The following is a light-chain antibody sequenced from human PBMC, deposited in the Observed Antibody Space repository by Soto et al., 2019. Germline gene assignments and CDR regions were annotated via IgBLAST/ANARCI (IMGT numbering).Light chain of an antibody. Sequence: QSALTQPRSVSWSPGQSVTISCTGTSSDVGGYNYVSWYQQHPGKAPKLMIYDVSKRPSGVPDRFSGSKSGNTASLTISGLQAEDEADYYCCSYAGSYTSRVFGGGTKVTVL. CDR3: CSYAGSYTSRV. CDR2: DVS. J-gene: IGLJ2*01. CDR1: SSDVGGYNY. V-gene: IGLV2-11*01.